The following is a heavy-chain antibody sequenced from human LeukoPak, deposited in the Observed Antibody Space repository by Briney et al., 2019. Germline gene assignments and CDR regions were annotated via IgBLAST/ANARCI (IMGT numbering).Heavy chain of an antibody. D-gene: IGHD3-10*01. CDR3: ARDDYGSGSYYNGDPGDY. CDR2: IIPILGIA. V-gene: IGHV1-69*04. Sequence: ASVTVSCKASGGTFSSYTISWVRQAPGQGLEWMGRIIPILGIANYAQKFQGRVTITADKSTSTAYMELSSLRSEDTAVYYCARDDYGSGSYYNGDPGDYWGQGTLVTVSS. J-gene: IGHJ4*02. CDR1: GGTFSSYT.